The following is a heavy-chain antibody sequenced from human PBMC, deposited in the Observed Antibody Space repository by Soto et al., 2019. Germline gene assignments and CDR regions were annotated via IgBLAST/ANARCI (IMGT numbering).Heavy chain of an antibody. CDR1: GGTFSSYA. CDR2: IIPIFGTA. Sequence: QVQLVQSGAEVKKPGSSVKVSCKASGGTFSSYAISWVRQAPGQGLEWMGGIIPIFGTANYAQKFQGRVTITADESTSTAYMELSSLRSEDTAVYYCARGAMGPIAVAGTAYYYYYGMDVWCQGNTVTVSS. D-gene: IGHD6-19*01. J-gene: IGHJ6*02. CDR3: ARGAMGPIAVAGTAYYYYYGMDV. V-gene: IGHV1-69*01.